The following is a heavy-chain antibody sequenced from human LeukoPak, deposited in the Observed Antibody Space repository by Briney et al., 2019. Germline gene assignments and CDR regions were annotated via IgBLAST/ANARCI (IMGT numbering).Heavy chain of an antibody. Sequence: ASVKVSCKASGYTFTSYDINWVRQATGQGLEWMGWMNPNSGNTGYAQKFQGRVTMTRNTSIRTAYMELSSLRSEDTAVYYCARRRSGSYYKNWFDPWGQGTLVTVSS. J-gene: IGHJ5*02. D-gene: IGHD3-10*01. V-gene: IGHV1-8*01. CDR2: MNPNSGNT. CDR3: ARRRSGSYYKNWFDP. CDR1: GYTFTSYD.